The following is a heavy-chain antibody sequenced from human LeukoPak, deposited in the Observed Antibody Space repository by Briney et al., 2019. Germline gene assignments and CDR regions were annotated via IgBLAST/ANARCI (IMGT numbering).Heavy chain of an antibody. CDR1: GYTFTSYG. CDR3: ARGYSSGWYPNYFDY. D-gene: IGHD6-19*01. Sequence: ASVKVSCEASGYTFTSYGISWVRQAPGQGLEWMGWISAYNGNTNYAQKLQGRVTMTTDTSTSTAYMELRSLRSDDTAVYYCARGYSSGWYPNYFDYWGQGTLVTVSS. V-gene: IGHV1-18*01. J-gene: IGHJ4*02. CDR2: ISAYNGNT.